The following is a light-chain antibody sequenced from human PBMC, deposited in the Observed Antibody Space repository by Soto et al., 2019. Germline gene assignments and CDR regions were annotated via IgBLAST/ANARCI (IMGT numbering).Light chain of an antibody. V-gene: IGKV3-20*01. CDR1: QSVSSSY. Sequence: EIVLTQSPGTLSSSPGERATLSCRASQSVSSSYLAWYRQKPGQAPRLLIYAASSRATGIPDRFSGSGSGTDLTLTISRLEPEDFAVYYCQQYGSSSWTFGQGTKVEFK. CDR3: QQYGSSSWT. CDR2: AAS. J-gene: IGKJ1*01.